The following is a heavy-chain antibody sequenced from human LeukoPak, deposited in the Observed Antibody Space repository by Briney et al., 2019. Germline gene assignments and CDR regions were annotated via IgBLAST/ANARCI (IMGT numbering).Heavy chain of an antibody. CDR2: IIPILGIA. V-gene: IGHV1-69*04. CDR1: GGTFSSYA. Sequence: PVKVSCKASGGTFSSYAISWVRQAPGQGLEWMGRIIPILGIANYAQKFQGRVTITADKSTSTAYMELSSLRSEDTAVYYCARGPPLDGYSYGENWFDPWGQGTLVTVSS. J-gene: IGHJ5*02. CDR3: ARGPPLDGYSYGENWFDP. D-gene: IGHD5-18*01.